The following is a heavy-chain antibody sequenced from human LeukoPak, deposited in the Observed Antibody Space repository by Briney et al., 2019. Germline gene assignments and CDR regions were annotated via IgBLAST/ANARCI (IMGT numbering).Heavy chain of an antibody. Sequence: ASVKVSCKASGYTFTSYAMNWVRQAPGQGLEWMGWINTNTGNPTYAQGFTGRFVFSLDTSVSTAYLQISSLKAEDTAVYYWARDREWLRSGYNWFDPWGQGTLVTVSS. V-gene: IGHV7-4-1*02. D-gene: IGHD5-12*01. J-gene: IGHJ5*02. CDR3: ARDREWLRSGYNWFDP. CDR1: GYTFTSYA. CDR2: INTNTGNP.